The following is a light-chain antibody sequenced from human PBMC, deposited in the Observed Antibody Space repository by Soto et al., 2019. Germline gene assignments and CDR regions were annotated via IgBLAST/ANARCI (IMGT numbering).Light chain of an antibody. J-gene: IGLJ1*01. Sequence: QSARTQPASVSGSPGQSITISCTGTSSDVGTYNYVSWYQQHPGKAPKVMIYEVTYRPSGVSNRFSGSKSGNTASLTISGLQAEDEAEYYCSSYTGSSTLYVFGTGTKV. CDR2: EVT. V-gene: IGLV2-14*01. CDR3: SSYTGSSTLYV. CDR1: SSDVGTYNY.